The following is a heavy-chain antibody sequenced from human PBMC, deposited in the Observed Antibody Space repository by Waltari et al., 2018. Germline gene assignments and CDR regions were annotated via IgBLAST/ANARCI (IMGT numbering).Heavy chain of an antibody. V-gene: IGHV4-4*09. J-gene: IGHJ4*02. CDR3: ARRRSKGSGYYFV. CDR2: IYTSGST. CDR1: GGSISSYY. D-gene: IGHD3-22*01. Sequence: QVQLQESGPGLVKPSETLSLTCTVSGGSISSYYWSWIRQPPGKGLGWIGYIYTSGSTNYNPSLKSRVTISVDTSKNQFSLKLSSVTAADTAVYYCARRRSKGSGYYFVWGQGTLVTVSS.